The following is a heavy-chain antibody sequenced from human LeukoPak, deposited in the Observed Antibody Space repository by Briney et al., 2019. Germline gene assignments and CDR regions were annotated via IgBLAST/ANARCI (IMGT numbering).Heavy chain of an antibody. CDR1: GGTFSSYA. V-gene: IGHV1-69*04. CDR2: IIPILGIA. CDR3: ARDTDTTSAVAGTIDY. J-gene: IGHJ4*02. Sequence: GASVKVSCKASGGTFSSYAISWVRQAPGQGLEWMGRIIPILGIANYAQKFQGRVTITADKSTSTAYMELSSLRSEDTAVYYCARDTDTTSAVAGTIDYWGQGTLVTVSS. D-gene: IGHD6-19*01.